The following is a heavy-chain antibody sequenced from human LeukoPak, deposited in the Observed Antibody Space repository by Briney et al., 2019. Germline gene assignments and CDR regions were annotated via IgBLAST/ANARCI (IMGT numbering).Heavy chain of an antibody. CDR1: GGSISSYY. CDR2: IYYSGST. CDR3: ARGSRKHSYYYDSSGYYSLGY. J-gene: IGHJ4*02. V-gene: IGHV4-59*12. D-gene: IGHD3-22*01. Sequence: PSETLSLTCSVSGGSISSYYWSWIRQPPGKGLEWIRYIYYSGSTNYNPSLKSRVTISVDTSKNQFSLKLSSVTAADTAVYYCARGSRKHSYYYDSSGYYSLGYWGQGTLVTVSS.